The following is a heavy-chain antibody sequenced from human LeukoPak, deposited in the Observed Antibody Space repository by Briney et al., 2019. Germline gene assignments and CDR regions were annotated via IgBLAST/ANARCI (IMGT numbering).Heavy chain of an antibody. CDR1: GFTFDDYA. CDR2: ISWNSGSI. V-gene: IGHV3-9*03. J-gene: IGHJ3*02. CDR3: AKDIGSSWGAFDI. D-gene: IGHD2-2*01. Sequence: GGSLRLSCAASGFTFDDYAMHWVRQAPGKGLEWVSGISWNSGSIGYADSVKGRFTISRDNAKNSLYLQMNSLRAEDMALYYCAKDIGSSWGAFDIWGQGTMVTVSS.